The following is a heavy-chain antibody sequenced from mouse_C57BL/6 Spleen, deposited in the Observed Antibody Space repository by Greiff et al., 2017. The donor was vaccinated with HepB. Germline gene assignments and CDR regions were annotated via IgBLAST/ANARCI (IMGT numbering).Heavy chain of an antibody. Sequence: DVQLVESGGGLVKPGGSLKLSCAASGFTFSDYGMHWVRQAPEKGLEWVAYISSGSSTIYYADTVKGRFTISRDNAKNTLFLQMTSLRSEDTAMYYCARDDGYNYAMDYWGQGTSVTVSS. V-gene: IGHV5-17*01. CDR2: ISSGSSTI. D-gene: IGHD2-3*01. J-gene: IGHJ4*01. CDR3: ARDDGYNYAMDY. CDR1: GFTFSDYG.